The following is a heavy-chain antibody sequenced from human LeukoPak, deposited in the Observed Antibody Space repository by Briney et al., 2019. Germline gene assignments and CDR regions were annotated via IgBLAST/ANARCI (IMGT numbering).Heavy chain of an antibody. D-gene: IGHD5-12*01. Sequence: PGGSLRLSCAASGFTFSNYAMHWVRQAPGKGLEWVAVISYDGSNKFYADSVKGRFTISRDNSKNTLHLQMNSLRAEDTAVYYCARSLATSYYYMDVWGKGTTLTVSS. CDR2: ISYDGSNK. V-gene: IGHV3-30*04. CDR1: GFTFSNYA. J-gene: IGHJ6*03. CDR3: ARSLATSYYYMDV.